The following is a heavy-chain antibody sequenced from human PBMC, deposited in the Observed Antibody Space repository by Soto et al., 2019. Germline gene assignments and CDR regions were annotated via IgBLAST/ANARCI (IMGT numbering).Heavy chain of an antibody. D-gene: IGHD3-10*01. Sequence: PXETLSLTCAVYGASLSGDYWSWIRQPPARGLEWIGEINHSGSTNYNPSLQSRVTISLDTSKNQFSLNLNSVTAADTAVYYCARGYLWFGEILGWFDPWGQGTLVTVSS. V-gene: IGHV4-34*01. J-gene: IGHJ5*02. CDR3: ARGYLWFGEILGWFDP. CDR1: GASLSGDY. CDR2: INHSGST.